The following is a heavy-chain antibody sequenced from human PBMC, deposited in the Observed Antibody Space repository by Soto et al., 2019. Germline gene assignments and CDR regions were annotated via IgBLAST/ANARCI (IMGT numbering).Heavy chain of an antibody. J-gene: IGHJ4*02. CDR3: ARILTNYDFWSGYLDY. CDR1: GFSFSSYG. D-gene: IGHD3-3*01. V-gene: IGHV3-30*03. Sequence: GGSLRLSCAASGFSFSSYGMHWVRQAPGKGLEWVALTSNDGSNEYYADPVKGRFTISRDNAKNSLYLQMNSLRAEDTAVYYCARILTNYDFWSGYLDYWGQGTLVTVSS. CDR2: TSNDGSNE.